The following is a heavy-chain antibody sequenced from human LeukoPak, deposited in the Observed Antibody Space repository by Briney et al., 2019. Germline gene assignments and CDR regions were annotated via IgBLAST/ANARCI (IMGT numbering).Heavy chain of an antibody. V-gene: IGHV4-39*01. D-gene: IGHD7-27*01. CDR1: GGSISSTSYY. CDR2: IYYSGST. J-gene: IGHJ6*03. Sequence: SETLSLTCTVSGGSISSTSYYWGWIRQPPGNGLEWIGSIYYSGSTYYNPSLKSRLTISVDTSKSQFSLQLCSVTAADTAVYYCARHAPVVYPGDYYYYMDVWGKGTTVTVSS. CDR3: ARHAPVVYPGDYYYYMDV.